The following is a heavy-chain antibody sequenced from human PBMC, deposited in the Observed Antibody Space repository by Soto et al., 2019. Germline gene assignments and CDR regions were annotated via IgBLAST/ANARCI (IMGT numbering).Heavy chain of an antibody. J-gene: IGHJ6*03. Sequence: SETLSLTCSVSGDSMSNYSWSWIRQPPGKGLEWIASISYSGSGDFSPSLKNRVTISVAKSKSQFSLNLSAVTAADTAVYYCARGGRIVVVVASSPYYYYMDVWGKGTTVTVSS. D-gene: IGHD2-15*01. CDR3: ARGGRIVVVVASSPYYYYMDV. CDR2: ISYSGSG. CDR1: GDSMSNYS. V-gene: IGHV4-59*12.